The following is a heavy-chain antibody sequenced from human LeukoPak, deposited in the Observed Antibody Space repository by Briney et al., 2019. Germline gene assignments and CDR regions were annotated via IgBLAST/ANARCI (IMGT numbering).Heavy chain of an antibody. CDR1: GITLSNYG. CDR2: VSGSGGST. J-gene: IGHJ4*02. V-gene: IGHV3-23*01. Sequence: PGGSLRLSCAVSGITLSNYGMSWVRLAPGKGLEWVSGVSGSGGSTSYADSVKGRFTISRDNAKNTLFLQMNSLRAEDTAVYFCAKRGVVIRVILVGFHKETYYFDSWGQGALVTVSS. CDR3: AKRGVVIRVILVGFHKETYYFDS. D-gene: IGHD3-22*01.